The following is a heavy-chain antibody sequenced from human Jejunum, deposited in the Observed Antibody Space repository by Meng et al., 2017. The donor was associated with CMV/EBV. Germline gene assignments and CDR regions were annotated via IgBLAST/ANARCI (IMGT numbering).Heavy chain of an antibody. Sequence: FAVSGFTFSTYWMTWVRQAPGKGLDWVVSMSHDGSEEYYLDSVRGRFTVSRDNAQDSVYLQMSSLRVEDTAIYYCARDRGPNTLDYWGQGTLVTVSS. V-gene: IGHV3-7*01. CDR2: MSHDGSEE. J-gene: IGHJ4*02. CDR1: GFTFSTYW. CDR3: ARDRGPNTLDY. D-gene: IGHD2-8*01.